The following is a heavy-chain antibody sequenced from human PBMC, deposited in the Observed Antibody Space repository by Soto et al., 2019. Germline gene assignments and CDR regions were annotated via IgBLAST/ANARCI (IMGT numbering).Heavy chain of an antibody. Sequence: EVQLVESGGGLVQPGGSLRLSCAASGFTLSTYDMHWVRQATGKGLEWVAALSYAGDTYYPGSVKGRFTVSRESAKNSXXXXXXXXXXXXXXXXXXXXXXXXXXXXYYMDVWGKGTTVTVSS. V-gene: IGHV3-13*01. J-gene: IGHJ6*03. CDR1: GFTLSTYD. CDR3: XXXXXXXXXXYYMDV. CDR2: LSYAGDT.